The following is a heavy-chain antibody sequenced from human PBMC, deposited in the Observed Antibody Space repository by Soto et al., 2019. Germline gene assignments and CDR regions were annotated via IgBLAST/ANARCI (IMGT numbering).Heavy chain of an antibody. J-gene: IGHJ5*02. V-gene: IGHV3-23*01. D-gene: IGHD2-2*01. CDR1: GFTFSSYA. Sequence: PGGSLRLSCAASGFTFSSYAMSWVRQAPGKGLEWVSAISGSGGSTYYADSVKGRFTISRDNSKNTLYLQMNSLRAEDTAVYYCAKANRYCSSTSCYNDPWGQGTLVTVSS. CDR3: AKANRYCSSTSCYNDP. CDR2: ISGSGGST.